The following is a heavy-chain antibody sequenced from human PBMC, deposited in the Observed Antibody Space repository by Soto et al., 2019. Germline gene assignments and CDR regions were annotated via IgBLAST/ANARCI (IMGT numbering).Heavy chain of an antibody. CDR2: IWYDGSKE. CDR3: TRDQQQLDTGFDH. J-gene: IGHJ4*02. CDR1: GFTFNYYG. V-gene: IGHV3-33*01. D-gene: IGHD6-13*01. Sequence: GGSLRLSCAASGFTFNYYGMHWVRQAPGKGLEWVALIWYDGSKEYYADSVRGRFTISRDNSKNTLFLQMNNVRTEDSAVYYCTRDQQQLDTGFDHWGQGTQVTVSS.